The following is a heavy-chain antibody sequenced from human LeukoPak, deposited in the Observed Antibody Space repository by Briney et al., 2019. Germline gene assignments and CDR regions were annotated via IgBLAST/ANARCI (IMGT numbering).Heavy chain of an antibody. V-gene: IGHV3-21*01. D-gene: IGHD3-22*01. J-gene: IGHJ4*02. CDR3: ARRYYDSNNYRLPLDY. Sequence: GGSLRLSCAASGFIFTSYSMIWVRQAPGKGLEWVSSISSDSNYIFYVDSVKGRFTISRDNAKNSLYLQMNSLRVEDTAVYYCARRYYDSNNYRLPLDYWGQGTLVTVSS. CDR1: GFIFTSYS. CDR2: ISSDSNYI.